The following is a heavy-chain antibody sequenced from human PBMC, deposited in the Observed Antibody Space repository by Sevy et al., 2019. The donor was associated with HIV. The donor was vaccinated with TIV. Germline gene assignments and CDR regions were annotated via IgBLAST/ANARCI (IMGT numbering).Heavy chain of an antibody. CDR3: AKATDPDYDFWSGIDHYYYAMDV. Sequence: GGSLRLSCAASGFTFDDYAMHWVRQVPGKGLEWVSGISWNSNSIGYADSVKGRVTISRDNAKKSLYLQMNSLRTADSALYYCAKATDPDYDFWSGIDHYYYAMDVWGQGTTVTVSS. J-gene: IGHJ6*02. V-gene: IGHV3-9*01. D-gene: IGHD3-3*01. CDR2: ISWNSNSI. CDR1: GFTFDDYA.